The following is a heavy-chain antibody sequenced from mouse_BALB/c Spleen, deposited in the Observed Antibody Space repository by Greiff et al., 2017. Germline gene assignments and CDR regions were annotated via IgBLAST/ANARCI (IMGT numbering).Heavy chain of an antibody. CDR3: ARRGITTVVEDDY. J-gene: IGHJ2*01. Sequence: QVQLQQSGAELAKPGASVKMSCKASGYTFTSYWMHWVKQRPGQGLEWIGYINPSTGYTEYNQKFKDKATLTADKSSSTAYMQLSSLTSEDSAVYYCARRGITTVVEDDYWGQGTTLTVSS. D-gene: IGHD1-1*01. V-gene: IGHV1-7*01. CDR1: GYTFTSYW. CDR2: INPSTGYT.